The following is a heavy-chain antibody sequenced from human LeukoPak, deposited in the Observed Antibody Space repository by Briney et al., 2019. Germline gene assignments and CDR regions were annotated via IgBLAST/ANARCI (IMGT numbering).Heavy chain of an antibody. V-gene: IGHV3-23*01. CDR3: AKDEKRGGGPATY. CDR2: ISGSGGTI. J-gene: IGHJ4*02. CDR1: GFTFSSYA. Sequence: PGGSLRLSCAASGFTFSSYAMSWVRQAPGKGLEWVSSISGSGGTIYYADSVKGRFTISRDNSKNTLYLQMNSLRAEETDGYYCAKDEKRGGGPATYWGQGTLVTVSS. D-gene: IGHD1-1*01.